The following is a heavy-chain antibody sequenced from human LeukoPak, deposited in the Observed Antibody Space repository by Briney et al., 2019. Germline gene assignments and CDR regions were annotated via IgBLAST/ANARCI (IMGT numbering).Heavy chain of an antibody. CDR3: AKDLWAMIAVVITN. CDR1: GFTFSSYA. V-gene: IGHV3-23*01. CDR2: SSGSGGST. D-gene: IGHD3-22*01. J-gene: IGHJ4*02. Sequence: WGSLRLTCAASGFTFSSYAMSWVRQAPGKGLEWVSASSGSGGSTYYADSVKGRFTISRDNSKNTLYLQMNSLRAEDTAVYCCAKDLWAMIAVVITNWGQGSLVTVSS.